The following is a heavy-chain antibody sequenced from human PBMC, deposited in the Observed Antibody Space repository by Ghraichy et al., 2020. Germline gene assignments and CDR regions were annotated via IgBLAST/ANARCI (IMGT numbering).Heavy chain of an antibody. CDR2: ISGSGGST. Sequence: GGSLRLSCAASGFTFSSYAMSWVRQAPGKGLEWVSAISGSGGSTYYADSVRGRFTISRDNSKNTLYLQMNSLRAEDTAVYYCASRPSRTVSYPFDYWGQGTMVTVSS. CDR3: ASRPSRTVSYPFDY. D-gene: IGHD4-17*01. J-gene: IGHJ4*02. CDR1: GFTFSSYA. V-gene: IGHV3-23*01.